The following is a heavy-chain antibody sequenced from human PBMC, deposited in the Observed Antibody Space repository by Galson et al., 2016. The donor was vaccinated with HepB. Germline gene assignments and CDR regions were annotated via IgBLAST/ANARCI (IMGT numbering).Heavy chain of an antibody. Sequence: QSGAEVKKPGESLRISCKGSGYSFTNYWITWVRQMPGKGLEWMGTIDPSDSYTNYSPSFQGHVTISADKSISTAYLQWSSLKASDTAMYYCARRSGVAATDYYYYSMDVWGKGTTVTVSS. CDR2: IDPSDSYT. CDR3: ARRSGVAATDYYYYSMDV. D-gene: IGHD2-15*01. CDR1: GYSFTNYW. J-gene: IGHJ6*03. V-gene: IGHV5-10-1*01.